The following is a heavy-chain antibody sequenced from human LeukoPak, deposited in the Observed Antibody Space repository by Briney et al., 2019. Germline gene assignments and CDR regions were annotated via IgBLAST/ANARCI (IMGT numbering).Heavy chain of an antibody. CDR3: GRVDESSVYRPTEY. J-gene: IGHJ4*02. Sequence: GGSLRLSCAASGFSFSNYWMTWVRQAPGKGLERVASIKKDGSEKKYVGSVQGRFTISRDNAKNSLYLEMNSLRAEDTAVYYCGRVDESSVYRPTEYWGQGTLVTVST. V-gene: IGHV3-7*01. CDR2: IKKDGSEK. D-gene: IGHD5/OR15-5a*01. CDR1: GFSFSNYW.